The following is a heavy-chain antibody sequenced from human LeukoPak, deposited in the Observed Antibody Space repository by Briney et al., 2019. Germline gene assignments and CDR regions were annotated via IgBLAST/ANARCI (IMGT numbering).Heavy chain of an antibody. CDR3: ATDLDDLRGYSYGLRGAFDI. J-gene: IGHJ3*02. V-gene: IGHV1-24*01. CDR1: GYTLTELS. CDR2: FDPEDGET. D-gene: IGHD5-18*01. Sequence: EASVKVSCKVSGYTLTELSMHWVRQAPGKGLEWMGGFDPEDGETIYAQKFQGRVTMTEDTSTDTAYMELSSLRSEDTAVYYCATDLDDLRGYSYGLRGAFDIWGQGTMVTVSS.